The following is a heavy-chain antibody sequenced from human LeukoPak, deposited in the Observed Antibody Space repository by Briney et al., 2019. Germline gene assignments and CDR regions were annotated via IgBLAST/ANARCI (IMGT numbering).Heavy chain of an antibody. CDR2: ISESGGTR. CDR3: AREMATITYAFDI. V-gene: IGHV3-23*01. CDR1: GFTFSSYA. D-gene: IGHD5-24*01. Sequence: PAGGSLRLSCAASGFTFSSYALSWVRQAPGKGLEWVSAISESGGTRNYVDSVKGRFTISRDNSKNTLYLQMSSLRAEDTAVYYCAREMATITYAFDIWGQGTMVTVSS. J-gene: IGHJ3*02.